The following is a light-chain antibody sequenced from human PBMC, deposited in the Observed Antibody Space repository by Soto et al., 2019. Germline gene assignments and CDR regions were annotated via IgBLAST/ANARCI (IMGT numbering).Light chain of an antibody. Sequence: EVVLTQSPVTLSLSPGERATLSCRASQSFRGLLAWYQQKPGQAPRLLIYGTSSRATGIPDRFSGSGSGTDFTLTISRLEPEDFAVYYCQQYGNSPITFGQGTRLENK. CDR1: QSFRGL. J-gene: IGKJ5*01. V-gene: IGKV3-20*01. CDR2: GTS. CDR3: QQYGNSPIT.